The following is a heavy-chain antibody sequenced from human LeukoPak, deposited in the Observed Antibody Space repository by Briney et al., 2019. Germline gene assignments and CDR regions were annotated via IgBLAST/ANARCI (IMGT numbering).Heavy chain of an antibody. J-gene: IGHJ4*02. CDR2: IYYSGST. CDR3: ARSSSGRQPYYFDY. CDR1: GGSFSSYY. Sequence: SETLSLTCAVYGGSFSSYYWSWIRQPPGKGLEWIGYIYYSGSTNYNPSLKSRVTISVDTSKNQFSLKLSSVTAADTAVYYCARSSSGRQPYYFDYWGQGTLVTVSS. D-gene: IGHD6-19*01. V-gene: IGHV4-59*08.